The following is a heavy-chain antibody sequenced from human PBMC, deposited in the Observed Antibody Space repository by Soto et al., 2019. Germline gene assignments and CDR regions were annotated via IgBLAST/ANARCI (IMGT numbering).Heavy chain of an antibody. D-gene: IGHD3-3*01. CDR2: IYYSGST. CDR3: ARRVWSGYYVDY. Sequence: SETLSLTCTVSGGSISSSSYYWGWIRQPPGKGLEWIGSIYYSGSTYYNPSLKSRVTISVDTSKNQFSLKLSSVTAADTAVYYCARRVWSGYYVDYWGQGTLVTVSS. J-gene: IGHJ4*02. CDR1: GGSISSSSYY. V-gene: IGHV4-39*01.